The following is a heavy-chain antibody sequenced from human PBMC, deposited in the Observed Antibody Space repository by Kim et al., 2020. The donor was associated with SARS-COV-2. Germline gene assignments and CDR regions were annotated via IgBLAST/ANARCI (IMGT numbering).Heavy chain of an antibody. J-gene: IGHJ4*02. V-gene: IGHV3-23*01. D-gene: IGHD3-22*01. CDR3: VKDMSGYYRPFDF. Sequence: DPVRGRFTISKDNSGATMYLEMNSLSAEDTAVYYCVKDMSGYYRPFDFWGQGTLVTVSS.